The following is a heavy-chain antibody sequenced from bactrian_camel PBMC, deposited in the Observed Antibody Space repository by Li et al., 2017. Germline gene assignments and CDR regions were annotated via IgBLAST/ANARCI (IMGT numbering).Heavy chain of an antibody. CDR3: TAEQMGWSWYNH. CDR2: TYTGGGST. Sequence: LVESGGGSVQAGGSLRLSCVASEYHFGNSCCMGWFRRAPENEREVVAITYTGGGSTYLADNVKGRFTISHAGRTLYLQMSSLKVDDTALYYCTAEQMGWSWYNHWGQGTQVTVS. D-gene: IGHD5*01. CDR1: EYHFGNSCC. J-gene: IGHJ4*01. V-gene: IGHV3S54*01.